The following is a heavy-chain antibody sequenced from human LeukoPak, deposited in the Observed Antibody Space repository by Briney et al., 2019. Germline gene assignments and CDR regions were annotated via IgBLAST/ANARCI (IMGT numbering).Heavy chain of an antibody. CDR3: AKDTSYSSSWYAGGYFDY. V-gene: IGHV3-53*05. Sequence: GGSLRLSCAASGFTVPDNYMNWVRQSSGKGLEWVSVIYGGGDTNYADSVKGRFIISRDTSKNTLYLQMNSLRAEDTAVYYCAKDTSYSSSWYAGGYFDYWGQGTLVTVSS. J-gene: IGHJ4*02. CDR2: IYGGGDT. CDR1: GFTVPDNY. D-gene: IGHD6-13*01.